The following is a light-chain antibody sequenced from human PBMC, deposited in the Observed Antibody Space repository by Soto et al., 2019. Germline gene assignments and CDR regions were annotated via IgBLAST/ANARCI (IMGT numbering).Light chain of an antibody. Sequence: DIQMTQSPSTLSASVGDRVTITCRASQSISSWLAWYQQKPGKAPKLLIYKASSLESGVPSRFSGSGSGTEFTLTISSLQPDDFATYYCQQYDSYPYTFGQGTRLEIK. J-gene: IGKJ2*01. V-gene: IGKV1-5*03. CDR1: QSISSW. CDR2: KAS. CDR3: QQYDSYPYT.